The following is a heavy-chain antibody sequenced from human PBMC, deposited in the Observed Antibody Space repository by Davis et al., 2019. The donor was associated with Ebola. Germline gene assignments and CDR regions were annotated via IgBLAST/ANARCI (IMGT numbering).Heavy chain of an antibody. V-gene: IGHV3-30-3*01. CDR3: ARERSYCGGDCYRPKNYFDY. J-gene: IGHJ4*02. CDR2: ISYDGSNK. D-gene: IGHD2-21*01. CDR1: GFTFSSYA. Sequence: PGGSLRLSCAASGFTFSSYAMHWVRQAPGKGLEWVAVISYDGSNKYYADSVKGRFTISRDNSKNTLYLQMNSLRAEDTAVYYCARERSYCGGDCYRPKNYFDYWGQGTLVTVSS.